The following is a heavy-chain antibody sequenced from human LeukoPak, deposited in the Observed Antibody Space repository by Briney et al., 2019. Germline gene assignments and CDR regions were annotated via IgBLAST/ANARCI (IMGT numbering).Heavy chain of an antibody. J-gene: IGHJ5*02. CDR2: IWDDGSNK. V-gene: IGHV3-33*01. Sequence: GGSLRLSCAASGFTFSNYGMHWVRQAPGKGLEWVAVIWDDGSNKYYADSVKGRFTIYRDNFKNTLYLQMNSLRAEDTAVYYCARDRLTYYDFWSGYRSSNWFDPWGQGTLVTVSS. D-gene: IGHD3-3*01. CDR3: ARDRLTYYDFWSGYRSSNWFDP. CDR1: GFTFSNYG.